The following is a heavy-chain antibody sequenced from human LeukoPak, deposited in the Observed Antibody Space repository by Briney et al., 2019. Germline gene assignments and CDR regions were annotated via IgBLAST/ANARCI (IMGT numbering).Heavy chain of an antibody. J-gene: IGHJ6*03. CDR3: ARDAPYYCYMDV. CDR1: GFTFSSYW. Sequence: GGSLRLSCAASGFTFSSYWMSWVRQAPGKGMEWVANIKQDGSEKYYVDSVKGRFTISRDNATNSLYLQMNSLRAEDTAVYYCARDAPYYCYMDVWGKGTTVTVSS. V-gene: IGHV3-7*01. CDR2: IKQDGSEK.